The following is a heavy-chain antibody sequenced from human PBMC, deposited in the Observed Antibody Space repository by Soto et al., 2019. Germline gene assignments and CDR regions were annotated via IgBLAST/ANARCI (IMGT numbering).Heavy chain of an antibody. CDR1: GGSSSSYY. D-gene: IGHD3-22*01. V-gene: IGHV4-59*12. CDR2: IYYSGST. J-gene: IGHJ4*02. CDR3: ARSVLRDSSGYYRDN. Sequence: SETLSLTCTVSGGSSSSYYWSWIRQPPGKGLEWIGYIYYSGSTNYNPSLKSRVTISVDTSKNQFSLKLSSVTAADTAVYYCARSVLRDSSGYYRDNWGQGTLVTVSS.